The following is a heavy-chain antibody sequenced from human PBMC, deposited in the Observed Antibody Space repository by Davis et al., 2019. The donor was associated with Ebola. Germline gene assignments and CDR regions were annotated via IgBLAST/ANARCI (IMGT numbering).Heavy chain of an antibody. D-gene: IGHD6-19*01. J-gene: IGHJ3*02. CDR1: GGSISSYY. Sequence: SETLSLTCTVSGGSISSYYWSWIRQPPGKGLEWIGYMYYSGSANYNPSLKSRVTISVDTSKNRFSLKLSSVTAADTAVYYCARVREQWLYDGFDIWGQGTMVTVSS. V-gene: IGHV4-59*08. CDR2: MYYSGSA. CDR3: ARVREQWLYDGFDI.